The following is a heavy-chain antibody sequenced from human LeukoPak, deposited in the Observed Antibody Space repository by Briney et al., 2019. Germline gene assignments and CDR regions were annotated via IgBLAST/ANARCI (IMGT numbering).Heavy chain of an antibody. CDR2: INHSGST. D-gene: IGHD3-22*01. CDR1: GGSFSGYY. CDR3: ATTKYYYDSSGYYPLIDY. V-gene: IGHV4-34*01. Sequence: SETLSLTCAVYGGSFSGYYWSGIRQPPGKGLEWIGEINHSGSTNYNPSLKSRVTISVDPSKTQFSLKLSSVTAADTAVYYCATTKYYYDSSGYYPLIDYWGQGTLVTVSS. J-gene: IGHJ4*02.